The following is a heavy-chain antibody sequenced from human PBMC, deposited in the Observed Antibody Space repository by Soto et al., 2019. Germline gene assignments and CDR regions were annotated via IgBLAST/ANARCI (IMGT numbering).Heavy chain of an antibody. J-gene: IGHJ6*02. CDR2: ISGSGGST. V-gene: IGHV3-23*01. CDR3: AKGIAVAGSRIYYYYGMDV. Sequence: GGSLRLSCAASGFTFSSYAMSWVRQAPGKGLDWVSAISGSGGSTYYADSVKGRFTISRDNSKNTLYLQMNSLRAEDTAVYYCAKGIAVAGSRIYYYYGMDVWGQGTTVTVSS. D-gene: IGHD6-19*01. CDR1: GFTFSSYA.